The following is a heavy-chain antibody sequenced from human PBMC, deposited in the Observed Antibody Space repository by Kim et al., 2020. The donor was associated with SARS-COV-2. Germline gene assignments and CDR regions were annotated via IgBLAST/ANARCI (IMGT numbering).Heavy chain of an antibody. Sequence: GGSLRLSCAASGFTFSNAWMSWVRQAPGKGLEWVGRIKSKTDGGTTDYAAPVKGRFTISRDDSKNTLYLQMNSLKTEDSAVYYCTTGHGITIFGVVRPYSWFDPWGQGTLVTVSS. CDR2: IKSKTDGGTT. J-gene: IGHJ5*02. CDR1: GFTFSNAW. D-gene: IGHD3-3*01. V-gene: IGHV3-15*01. CDR3: TTGHGITIFGVVRPYSWFDP.